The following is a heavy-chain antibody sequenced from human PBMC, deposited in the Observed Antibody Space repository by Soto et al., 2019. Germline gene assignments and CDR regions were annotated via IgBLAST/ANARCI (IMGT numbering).Heavy chain of an antibody. Sequence: EVQLVESGGGLVQPGGSLRLSCAASGFTFSSYEMNWVRQAPGKGLERVSYISSSGSTIYYADSVKGRFTISRDNAQNSLYLQMNSLRAEDTAVYDCARGGYSSFYYYYGMDVWGQGTTVNVSS. D-gene: IGHD6-19*01. J-gene: IGHJ6*02. CDR3: ARGGYSSFYYYYGMDV. CDR1: GFTFSSYE. V-gene: IGHV3-48*03. CDR2: ISSSGSTI.